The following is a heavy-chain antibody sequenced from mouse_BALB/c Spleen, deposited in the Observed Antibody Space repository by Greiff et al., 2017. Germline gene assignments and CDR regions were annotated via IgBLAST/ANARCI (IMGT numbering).Heavy chain of an antibody. V-gene: IGHV5-6-3*01. CDR1: GFTFSSYG. CDR2: INSNGGST. J-gene: IGHJ1*01. CDR3: ARDRRVYWYFDD. Sequence: EVLLVESGGGLVQPGESLKLSCAASGFTFSSYGMSWVRQTPDKRLELVATINSNGGSTYYPDSVKGRFTISRDNAKNTLYLQMSSLKSEDTAMYYCARDRRVYWYFDDWGAGTTVTVSS.